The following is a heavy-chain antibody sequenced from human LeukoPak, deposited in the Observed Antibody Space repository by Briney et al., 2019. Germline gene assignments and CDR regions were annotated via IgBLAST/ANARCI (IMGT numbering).Heavy chain of an antibody. Sequence: SETLSLTCTVSGGSISSYYWSWIRQPPGKGLEWIGYIYYSGSTNYNPSLKSRVTISIDTSKDQFSLKLSSVTAADTAVYYCARGDHYDPSSFDIWGQGTMVTVSS. CDR1: GGSISSYY. D-gene: IGHD3-3*01. J-gene: IGHJ3*02. CDR2: IYYSGST. V-gene: IGHV4-59*01. CDR3: ARGDHYDPSSFDI.